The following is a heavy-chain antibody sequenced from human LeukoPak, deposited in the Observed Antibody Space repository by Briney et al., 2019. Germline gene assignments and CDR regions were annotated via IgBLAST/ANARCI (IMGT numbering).Heavy chain of an antibody. V-gene: IGHV3-64D*06. Sequence: GGSLRLSCSASGFTFSSYALHWGRQAPGKGLEYVSGISSNGGTTYYADSVKGRFTISRDNSKNTLYLQMRSLRREDTAVYYCVKDQAVTHYSFDCWGQGALVTASS. CDR2: ISSNGGTT. D-gene: IGHD4-23*01. CDR3: VKDQAVTHYSFDC. CDR1: GFTFSSYA. J-gene: IGHJ4*02.